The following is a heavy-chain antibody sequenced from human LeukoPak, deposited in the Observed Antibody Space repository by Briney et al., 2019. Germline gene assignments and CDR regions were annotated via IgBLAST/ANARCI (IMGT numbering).Heavy chain of an antibody. CDR1: GYTFTGYY. V-gene: IGHV1-2*02. D-gene: IGHD6-13*01. J-gene: IGHJ3*02. CDR2: INPNSGGT. CDR3: AGHLSSSHGDAFDI. Sequence: GASVKVPCKASGYTFTGYYMHWVRQAPGQGLEWMGWINPNSGGTNYAQKFQGRVTMTRDTSISTAYMELSRLRSDDTAVYYCAGHLSSSHGDAFDIWGQGTMVTVSS.